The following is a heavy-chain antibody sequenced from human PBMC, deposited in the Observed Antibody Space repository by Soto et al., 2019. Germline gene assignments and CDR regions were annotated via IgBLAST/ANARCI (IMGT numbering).Heavy chain of an antibody. D-gene: IGHD6-6*01. CDR1: GFTFSTYG. V-gene: IGHV3-30*18. J-gene: IGHJ4*02. Sequence: GGSLRLSCAASGFTFSTYGMHWVRQAPGKGLEWVAIISYDGSNKYYADSVKGRFTISRDNSNNTLYLQMNSLRAEDTAVYYCAKDLVKYGSSIDYWGQGTLVTVSS. CDR3: AKDLVKYGSSIDY. CDR2: ISYDGSNK.